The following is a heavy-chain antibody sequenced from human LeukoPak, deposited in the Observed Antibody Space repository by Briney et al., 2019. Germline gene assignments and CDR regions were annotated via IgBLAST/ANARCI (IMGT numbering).Heavy chain of an antibody. J-gene: IGHJ4*02. D-gene: IGHD3-22*01. V-gene: IGHV1-69*05. CDR3: ARTIRNYYDSSGYETYYFDY. Sequence: SVKVSCKASGGTFSSYAISWVRQAPGQGLEWMGRIIPNFGTANYAQKFQGRVTITTDESTSTAYMELSSLRSEDTAVYYCARTIRNYYDSSGYETYYFDYWGQGTLVTVSS. CDR2: IIPNFGTA. CDR1: GGTFSSYA.